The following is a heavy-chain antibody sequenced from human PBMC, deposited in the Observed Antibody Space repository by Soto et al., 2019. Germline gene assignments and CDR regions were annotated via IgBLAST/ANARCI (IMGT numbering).Heavy chain of an antibody. CDR2: LSGGGSIK. Sequence: GGSLRLSCAASGFTFGAFAMAWVRQRPGNGLEWVSSLSGGGSIKYYTDSVKGRFTISRDNSLHTVYLQMNSLGPEDTAVYFCARSSGVSTPDFDYWGQGALVTVSS. J-gene: IGHJ4*02. CDR3: ARSSGVSTPDFDY. CDR1: GFTFGAFA. V-gene: IGHV3-23*01. D-gene: IGHD3-10*01.